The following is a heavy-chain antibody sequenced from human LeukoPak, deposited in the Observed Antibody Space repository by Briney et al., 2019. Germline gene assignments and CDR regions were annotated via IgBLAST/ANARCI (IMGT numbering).Heavy chain of an antibody. CDR2: ISSNGGST. CDR3: ARVVRYSSSSGYYYYYMDV. Sequence: GGSLRLSCAASGFPFSSYAMHWVRQAPGKGLEYVSAISSNGGSTYYANSVKGRFTISRDNSKNTLYLQMGSLRAEDMAVYYCARVVRYSSSSGYYYYYMDVWGKGTTVTVSS. CDR1: GFPFSSYA. D-gene: IGHD6-6*01. V-gene: IGHV3-64*01. J-gene: IGHJ6*03.